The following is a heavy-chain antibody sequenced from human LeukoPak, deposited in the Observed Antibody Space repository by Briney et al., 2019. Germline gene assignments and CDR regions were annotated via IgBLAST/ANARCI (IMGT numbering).Heavy chain of an antibody. CDR3: ASQDYYDSSGHDY. J-gene: IGHJ4*02. D-gene: IGHD3-22*01. CDR2: IYYSGST. Sequence: SETLSLTCTVSGGSISSYYWSWIRQPPGKGLEWIGYIYYSGSTNYIPSLKSRVTISVDTSKNQFSLKLSSVTAADTAVYYCASQDYYDSSGHDYWGQGTLVTVSS. CDR1: GGSISSYY. V-gene: IGHV4-59*01.